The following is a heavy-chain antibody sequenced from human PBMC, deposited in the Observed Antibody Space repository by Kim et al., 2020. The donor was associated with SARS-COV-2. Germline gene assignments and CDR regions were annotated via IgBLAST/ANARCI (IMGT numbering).Heavy chain of an antibody. CDR3: ARVSTYSYGRITQHYFDY. J-gene: IGHJ4*02. Sequence: GGSLRLSCAASGFTFSSYGMHWVRQAPGKGLEWVAVIWYDGSNKYYADSVKCRFTISRDNSKNTLYLQMNSLRAEDTAVYYCARVSTYSYGRITQHYFDYWGQGTLVTVSS. V-gene: IGHV3-33*01. CDR1: GFTFSSYG. CDR2: IWYDGSNK. D-gene: IGHD5-18*01.